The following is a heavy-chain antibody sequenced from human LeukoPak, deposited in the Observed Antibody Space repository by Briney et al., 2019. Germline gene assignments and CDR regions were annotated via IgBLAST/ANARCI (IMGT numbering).Heavy chain of an antibody. CDR3: ARDHFGMDV. Sequence: SETLSLTCAVYGGSFSGYYWTLIRQPPGKGLEWIGEINHSGSTNYNPSLKSRVTISVDTSKNQFSLKLSSVTAADTAVYYCARDHFGMDVWGKGTTVTVSS. CDR1: GGSFSGYY. CDR2: INHSGST. J-gene: IGHJ6*04. V-gene: IGHV4-34*01.